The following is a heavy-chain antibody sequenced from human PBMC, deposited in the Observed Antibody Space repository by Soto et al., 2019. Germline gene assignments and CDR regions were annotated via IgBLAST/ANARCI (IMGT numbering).Heavy chain of an antibody. CDR1: EFTFSNYA. D-gene: IGHD6-19*01. CDR3: AKLSSSGWYGHIDY. V-gene: IGHV3-23*01. Sequence: VGSLRLSCVVSEFTFSNYAMSWVRQAPGKGLEWVSVISNSGAATYYADSVKGRFTISRDGSKNTLYLHMHSLRAEDTAVYYCAKLSSSGWYGHIDYWGQGTPVTVSS. J-gene: IGHJ4*02. CDR2: ISNSGAAT.